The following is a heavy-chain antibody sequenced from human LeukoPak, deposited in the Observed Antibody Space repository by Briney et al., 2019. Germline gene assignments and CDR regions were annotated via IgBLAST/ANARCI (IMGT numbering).Heavy chain of an antibody. D-gene: IGHD2-2*01. J-gene: IGHJ6*02. CDR2: INPSGGST. CDR1: GYTFTSYY. V-gene: IGHV1-46*01. Sequence: ASVKVSCKASGYTFTSYYMHWVRQAPGQGLEWMGIINPSGGSTSYAQKFQGRVTMTRDTSTSTVYMELSSLRSEDTAVYYCAREWGLSCSSTSCWVGGYGTDVWGQGTTVTVSS. CDR3: AREWGLSCSSTSCWVGGYGTDV.